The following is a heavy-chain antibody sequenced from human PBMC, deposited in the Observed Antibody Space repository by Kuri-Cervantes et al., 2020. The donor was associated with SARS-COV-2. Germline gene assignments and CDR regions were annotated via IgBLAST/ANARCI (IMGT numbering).Heavy chain of an antibody. V-gene: IGHV2-5*05. CDR2: IYWDDDK. CDR3: ARVTGTTSCQYCYFDY. Sequence: SGPTLVKPTQTLTLTCTFSGFSLSTNGVGVGWIRQPPGKALEWLALIYWDDDKRYGPSPKSRLTIIKDTSKNQVVLTMTNMDPVDTATYYCARVTGTTSCQYCYFDYWGQGTLVTVSS. J-gene: IGHJ4*02. CDR1: GFSLSTNGVG. D-gene: IGHD1-7*01.